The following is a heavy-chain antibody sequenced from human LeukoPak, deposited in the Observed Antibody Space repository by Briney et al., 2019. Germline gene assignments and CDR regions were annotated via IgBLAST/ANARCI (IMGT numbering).Heavy chain of an antibody. Sequence: GRSLRLSCAASGFTFDDYAMPWVRQAPGKGLEWVSGISWNSGSIGYADSVKGRFTISRDNAKNSLYLQMNSLRAEDTALYYCAKGIDYDSSGGLDYWGQGTLVTVSS. D-gene: IGHD3-22*01. V-gene: IGHV3-9*01. CDR3: AKGIDYDSSGGLDY. CDR2: ISWNSGSI. CDR1: GFTFDDYA. J-gene: IGHJ4*02.